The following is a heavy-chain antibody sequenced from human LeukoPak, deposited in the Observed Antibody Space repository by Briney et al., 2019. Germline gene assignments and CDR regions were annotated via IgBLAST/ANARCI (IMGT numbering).Heavy chain of an antibody. CDR3: ATDHLVLRDY. J-gene: IGHJ4*02. Sequence: ASVKVSCKASGYTLSNFDINWVRQATGQGLEWMGWMNPNSGNTGYAQKFQGRVTMTEDTSTDTAYMELSSLRSEDTAVYYCATDHLVLRDYWGQGTLVTVSS. D-gene: IGHD6-13*01. CDR1: GYTLSNFD. V-gene: IGHV1-8*01. CDR2: MNPNSGNT.